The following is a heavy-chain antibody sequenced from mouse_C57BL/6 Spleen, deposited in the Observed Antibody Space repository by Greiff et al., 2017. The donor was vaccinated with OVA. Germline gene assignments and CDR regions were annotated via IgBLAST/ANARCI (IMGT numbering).Heavy chain of an antibody. D-gene: IGHD1-1*01. V-gene: IGHV1-26*01. Sequence: VQLQQSGPELVKPGASVKISCKASGYTFTDYYMNWVKQSHGQSLEWIGDINPNNGGTSYNQKFKGKATLTVDKSSSTAYMELRSLTSEDSAVYDCARGPNYYGSSPWFAYWGQGTLVTVSA. J-gene: IGHJ3*01. CDR2: INPNNGGT. CDR3: ARGPNYYGSSPWFAY. CDR1: GYTFTDYY.